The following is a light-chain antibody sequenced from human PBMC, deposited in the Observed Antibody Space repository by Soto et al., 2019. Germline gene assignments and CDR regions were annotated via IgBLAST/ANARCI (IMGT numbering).Light chain of an antibody. Sequence: DIRMTQSPSSLSASVGDRVTIACRASQSIDTHLNWYQQHPGKAPNALIYEASNLQSGVPSRFSGSASGTDFTLTISRLQPADSATYYCQQTYSPPATFGQGTKVEIK. CDR3: QQTYSPPAT. J-gene: IGKJ1*01. V-gene: IGKV1-39*01. CDR1: QSIDTH. CDR2: EAS.